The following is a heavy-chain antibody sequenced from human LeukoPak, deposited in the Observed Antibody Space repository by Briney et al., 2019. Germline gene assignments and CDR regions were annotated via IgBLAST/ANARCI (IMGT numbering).Heavy chain of an antibody. D-gene: IGHD4/OR15-4a*01. CDR2: MSSGGDTI. CDR1: GFTFSDYY. J-gene: IGHJ2*01. V-gene: IGHV3-11*01. CDR3: AKFLGDNPIRWYFGL. Sequence: GGSLRLSCAASGFTFSDYYMTWIRQAPGKGLEGVAYMSSGGDTIHYADSVKGRFTISRDTAKNSVYMQMNSMRAEDTAIYYCAKFLGDNPIRWYFGLWGRGTLVTVSS.